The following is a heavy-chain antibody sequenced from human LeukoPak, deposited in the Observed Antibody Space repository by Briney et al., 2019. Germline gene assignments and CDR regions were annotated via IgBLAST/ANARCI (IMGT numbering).Heavy chain of an antibody. V-gene: IGHV4-59*06. J-gene: IGHJ6*02. Sequence: PSETLSLTCTVSGGSISSYYWSWIRQHPGKGLEWIGYIYYSGSTYYNPSLKSRVTIPVDTSKNQFSLKLSSVTAADTAVYYCARITVAPGIATYYYGMDVWGQGTTVTVSS. CDR3: ARITVAPGIATYYYGMDV. CDR1: GGSISSYY. CDR2: IYYSGST. D-gene: IGHD6-13*01.